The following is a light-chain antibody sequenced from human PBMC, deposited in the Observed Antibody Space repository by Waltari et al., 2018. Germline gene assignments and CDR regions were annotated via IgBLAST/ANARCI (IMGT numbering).Light chain of an antibody. CDR3: QVWDSSTVV. J-gene: IGLJ2*01. CDR1: NNGSKN. Sequence: SYDLTQPLSVSVALGQTARITCGGNNNGSKNVHWYQQKPGQAPVLVIYRDNNRPSGIPERFSGSNSGNTATLTISRAQAGDEADYYCQVWDSSTVVFGGGTKLTVL. V-gene: IGLV3-9*01. CDR2: RDN.